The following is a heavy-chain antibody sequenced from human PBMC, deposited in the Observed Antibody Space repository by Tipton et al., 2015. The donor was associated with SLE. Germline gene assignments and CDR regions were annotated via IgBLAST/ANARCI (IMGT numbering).Heavy chain of an antibody. CDR3: ASFSMGSSSPYFDY. J-gene: IGHJ4*02. CDR2: ISAYNGNT. Sequence: QLVQSGAEVKKPGASVKVSCKASGYTFTSYGISWVRQAPGQGLEWMGWISAYNGNTNYAQKLQGRVTMTTDTSTSTAYMERRSLRSDDTAVYYCASFSMGSSSPYFDYWGQGTLVTVSS. D-gene: IGHD6-6*01. CDR1: GYTFTSYG. V-gene: IGHV1-18*01.